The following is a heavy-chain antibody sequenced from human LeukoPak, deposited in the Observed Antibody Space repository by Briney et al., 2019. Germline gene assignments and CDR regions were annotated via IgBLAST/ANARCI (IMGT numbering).Heavy chain of an antibody. CDR3: AKDGYYDFWSGYYEDY. Sequence: GGSLRLSCAASGFAFSSYGMHWVRQAPGKGLEWVAFIRYDGSNKYYADSVKGRFTISRDNSKNTLYLQMNSLRAEDTAVYYCAKDGYYDFWSGYYEDYWGQGTLVTVSS. D-gene: IGHD3-3*01. J-gene: IGHJ4*02. CDR1: GFAFSSYG. CDR2: IRYDGSNK. V-gene: IGHV3-30*02.